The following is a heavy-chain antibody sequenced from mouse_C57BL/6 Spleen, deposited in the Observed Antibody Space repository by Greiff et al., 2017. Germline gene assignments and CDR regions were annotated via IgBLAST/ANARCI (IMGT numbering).Heavy chain of an antibody. CDR1: GYTFTSYW. J-gene: IGHJ3*01. Sequence: QVQLQQPGAELVKPGASVKMSCKASGYTFTSYWITWVKQRPGQGLEWIGDIYPGSGSTNYNEKFKSKATLTVDTSSSTAYMQLSSLTSEDSAVFYCARNRDYYGSSPFAYWGQGTLVTVSA. CDR2: IYPGSGST. D-gene: IGHD1-1*01. CDR3: ARNRDYYGSSPFAY. V-gene: IGHV1-55*01.